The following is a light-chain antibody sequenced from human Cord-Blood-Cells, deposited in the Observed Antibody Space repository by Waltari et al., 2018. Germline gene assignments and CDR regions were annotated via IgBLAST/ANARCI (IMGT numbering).Light chain of an antibody. CDR2: YDS. Sequence: SYVLTQPPSVSVAPGKTARITCGGNHIGSKSVNWYQQKPGQAPVLVIYYDSDRPSGIPERFSGSNSGNTATLTISRVEAGDEADYYCQVWDSSSDHVVFGGGTKLTVL. V-gene: IGLV3-21*04. CDR3: QVWDSSSDHVV. CDR1: HIGSKS. J-gene: IGLJ2*01.